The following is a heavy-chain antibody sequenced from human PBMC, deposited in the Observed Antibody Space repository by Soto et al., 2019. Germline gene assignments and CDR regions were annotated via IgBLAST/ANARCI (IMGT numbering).Heavy chain of an antibody. J-gene: IGHJ5*01. CDR2: ISDDSSYI. CDR1: GFMFSAYT. CDR3: AILYYFNHGGPGTLVADS. V-gene: IGHV3-21*06. Sequence: GGSLRLFSAASGFMFSAYTMNCVRQAPGKGLEWLSSISDDSSYIDYADSLRGRFTVSRDNARNSLYLQIDSLGVEDTAVYYCAILYYFNHGGPGTLVADS. D-gene: IGHD1-7*01.